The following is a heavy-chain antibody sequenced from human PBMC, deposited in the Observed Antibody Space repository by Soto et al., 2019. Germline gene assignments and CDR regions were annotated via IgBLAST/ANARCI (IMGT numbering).Heavy chain of an antibody. CDR2: INPNSGAT. J-gene: IGHJ5*02. V-gene: IGHV1-2*06. Sequence: QVQLVQSGAEVKIPGTSVKVSCKASGYTFTGYFIHWLRHAPGQGLEWMGRINPNSGATNYARTFQDRVTMTRDTSINTAYMELSSLRSDDTAIYYCANLPPTPDWFDPCGQGTLVTVSS. CDR1: GYTFTGYF. CDR3: ANLPPTPDWFDP. D-gene: IGHD2-15*01.